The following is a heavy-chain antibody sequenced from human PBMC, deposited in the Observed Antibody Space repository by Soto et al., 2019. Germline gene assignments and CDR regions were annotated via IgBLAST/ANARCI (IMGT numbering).Heavy chain of an antibody. V-gene: IGHV3-9*01. J-gene: IGHJ3*02. CDR3: SKVTTRLLTELQSGYDALYI. Sequence: EVQLVESGGGLVQPGRSLRLSCAASGFTFDDYAMHWVRQAPGKGLEWVSGISWPSGSIGYADSVKGRFTISRANDKNSLHLRMNSLIADDTALSYCSKVTTRLLTELQSGYDALYIGGQGTRVTVSS. CDR2: ISWPSGSI. CDR1: GFTFDDYA. D-gene: IGHD3-9*01.